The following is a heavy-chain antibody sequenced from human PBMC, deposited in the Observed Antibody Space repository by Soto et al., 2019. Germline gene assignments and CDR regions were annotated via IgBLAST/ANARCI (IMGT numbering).Heavy chain of an antibody. Sequence: EVQLLESGGGLVQPGGSLRLSCAASGFTFSRYAMNWVRQAPGKGLEWVSATNDNGGSTHYADSVKGRFTISRDNCKNTFCLQMNSLRGEETAVYYCAPGYGGLSTTLSWGQGTLVTVSS. CDR3: APGYGGLSTTLS. J-gene: IGHJ4*02. CDR1: GFTFSRYA. D-gene: IGHD1-26*01. CDR2: TNDNGGST. V-gene: IGHV3-23*01.